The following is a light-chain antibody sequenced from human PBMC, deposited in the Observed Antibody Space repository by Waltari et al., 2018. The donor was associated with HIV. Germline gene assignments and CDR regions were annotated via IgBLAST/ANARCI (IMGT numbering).Light chain of an antibody. CDR2: DVS. CDR3: SSFTTSITVV. CDR1: YNE. Sequence: YNEVSWYQQSPGTAPKLMIYDVSNRPSGVPDRFSGSKSGNTASLTISGLQAEDEADYYCSSFTTSITVVFGGGTKLTVL. J-gene: IGLJ2*01. V-gene: IGLV2-18*02.